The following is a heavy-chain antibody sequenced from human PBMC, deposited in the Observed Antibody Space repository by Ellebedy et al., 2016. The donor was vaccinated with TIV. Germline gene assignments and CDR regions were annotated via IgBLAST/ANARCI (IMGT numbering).Heavy chain of an antibody. Sequence: SETLSLTCAVSGDSTTNADHSWSWIRQPPGKGLEWIGYIYQSGITYYNPSLETRATISVDASKNQFSLRLNSVTAADTAVYYCARGRFGGFFDYWGQGTLVTVSS. CDR1: GDSTTNADHS. CDR3: ARGRFGGFFDY. V-gene: IGHV4-30-2*01. D-gene: IGHD3-10*01. CDR2: IYQSGIT. J-gene: IGHJ4*02.